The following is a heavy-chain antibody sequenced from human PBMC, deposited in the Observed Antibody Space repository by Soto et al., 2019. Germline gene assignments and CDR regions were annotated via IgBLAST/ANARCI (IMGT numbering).Heavy chain of an antibody. CDR1: GYTFTNYG. D-gene: IGHD1-1*01. CDR3: ARDPRYGGD. J-gene: IGHJ4*02. V-gene: IGHV1-18*01. CDR2: ISGYNANT. Sequence: QVQLVQSGAEVKRPGASVKVSCKASGYTFTNYGIIWVRQAPGQGLEWMGWISGYNANTKYAEKLQGRVTMTTDTATSTVYMEVRGLTSDDTAVYYCARDPRYGGDWGQGTLVNVSS.